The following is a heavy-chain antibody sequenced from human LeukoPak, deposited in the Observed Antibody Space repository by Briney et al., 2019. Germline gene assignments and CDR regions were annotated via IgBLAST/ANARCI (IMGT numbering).Heavy chain of an antibody. CDR3: AKFCSGGSCYSYFQH. CDR1: GFTFSSYT. J-gene: IGHJ1*01. D-gene: IGHD2-15*01. Sequence: AGSLRLSCAASGFTFSSYTMSWVRQAPGKGLEWISAISGSGGSTYYADSVKGRFTISRDNSKNTLYLQMNSLRAEDTTVYYCAKFCSGGSCYSYFQHWGQGTLVTVSS. V-gene: IGHV3-23*01. CDR2: ISGSGGST.